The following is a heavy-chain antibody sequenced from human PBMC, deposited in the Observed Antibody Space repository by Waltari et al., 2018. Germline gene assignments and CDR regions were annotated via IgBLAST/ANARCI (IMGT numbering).Heavy chain of an antibody. J-gene: IGHJ4*02. Sequence: EVQLVESGGGLVQPGGSLRLSCAASRFTFSNYGMNWVRQAPGKGLEWVSYISSSSRTKYYADSVKGRFTISRDNAEKSLFLQMNSLGAEDTAVYYCAKVARFDDNSGGVDYWGQGSLVTVSS. CDR3: AKVARFDDNSGGVDY. CDR2: ISSSSRTK. V-gene: IGHV3-48*01. D-gene: IGHD3-22*01. CDR1: RFTFSNYG.